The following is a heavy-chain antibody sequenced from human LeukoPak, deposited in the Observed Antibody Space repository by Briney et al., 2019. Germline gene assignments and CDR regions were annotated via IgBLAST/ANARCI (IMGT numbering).Heavy chain of an antibody. V-gene: IGHV1-18*01. D-gene: IGHD6-13*01. CDR3: ARSIAAAGVYYYGMDV. Sequence: ASVKVSCKASGYTFTSYGISWVRQAPGQGLEWMGWISAYNGNTNYAQKLQGRVTMTTDTSTSTAYMELRSLRSDDTAVYYCARSIAAAGVYYYGMDVWGQGTTVTVSS. CDR1: GYTFTSYG. CDR2: ISAYNGNT. J-gene: IGHJ6*02.